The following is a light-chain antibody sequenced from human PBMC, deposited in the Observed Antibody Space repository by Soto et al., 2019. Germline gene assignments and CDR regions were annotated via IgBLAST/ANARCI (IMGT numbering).Light chain of an antibody. CDR2: GAS. Sequence: EIVLTQSPGTLSLSPGERATLSCRASQSVSSSFLAWYQQKPGQAPRLLIYGASSSATGIPDRFSGSGSGTDVTLTISRLEPEDFAVYYCQQYDNSPWTFGQGTKVEIK. V-gene: IGKV3-20*01. CDR3: QQYDNSPWT. J-gene: IGKJ1*01. CDR1: QSVSSSF.